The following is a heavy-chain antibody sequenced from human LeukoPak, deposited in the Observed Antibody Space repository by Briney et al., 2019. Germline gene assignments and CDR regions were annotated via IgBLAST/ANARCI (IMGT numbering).Heavy chain of an antibody. CDR1: GYTFTSYY. J-gene: IGHJ4*02. CDR3: ARGGTKGYYFDY. Sequence: GASVKVSCKASGYTFTSYYMHWVRQATGQGLEWMGWMNPNSGNTGYAQKFQGRVTITRNTSISTAYMELSSLRSEDTAVYYCARGGTKGYYFDYWGQGTLVTVSS. V-gene: IGHV1-8*03. CDR2: MNPNSGNT.